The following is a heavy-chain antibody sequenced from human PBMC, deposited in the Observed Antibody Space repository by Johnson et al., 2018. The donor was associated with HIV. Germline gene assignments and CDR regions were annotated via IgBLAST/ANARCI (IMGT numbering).Heavy chain of an antibody. CDR2: IGTAGDT. CDR3: AKTRMGGILDAFDL. CDR1: GFTFSSYD. V-gene: IGHV3-13*01. J-gene: IGHJ3*01. Sequence: VQLVESGGGLVQRGGSLRFSCAASGFTFSSYDMHWVRQATGKGLEWVSGIGTAGDTYYPGSVKGRFTISRDNAKNTLDLQMNSLTIEDTAVFYCAKTRMGGILDAFDLWGQGTMVIVS. D-gene: IGHD3-10*01.